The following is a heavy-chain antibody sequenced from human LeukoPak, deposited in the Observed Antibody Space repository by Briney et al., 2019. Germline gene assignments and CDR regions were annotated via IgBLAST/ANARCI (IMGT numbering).Heavy chain of an antibody. CDR3: ARSTQAGSGDY. V-gene: IGHV3-21*01. CDR1: GFTFSSYS. CDR2: SSSSSSYI. D-gene: IGHD6-13*01. J-gene: IGHJ4*02. Sequence: GGSLRLSCAASGFTFSSYSMNWVRQAPGKGLEWVSSSSSSSSYIYYADSVKGRLTISRDNAKNSLYLQMNSLRAEDTAVYYCARSTQAGSGDYWGQGTLVTVSS.